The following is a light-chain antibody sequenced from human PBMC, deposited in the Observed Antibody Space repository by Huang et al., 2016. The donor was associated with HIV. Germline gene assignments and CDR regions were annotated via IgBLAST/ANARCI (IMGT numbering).Light chain of an antibody. J-gene: IGKJ1*01. V-gene: IGKV1-39*01. CDR3: QQTYTFPA. Sequence: DIQLTQSPSSLSASVGDRVTITCRASQTITTYLNWYQQKPGKAPHLLIYGAYKLQGGVPSRCSGSGSGTDFTLIISGLQPEDFATYYCQQTYTFPAFGRGTKVEIK. CDR2: GAY. CDR1: QTITTY.